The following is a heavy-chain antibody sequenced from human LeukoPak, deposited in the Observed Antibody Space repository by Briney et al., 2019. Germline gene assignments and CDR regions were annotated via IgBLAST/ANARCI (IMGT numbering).Heavy chain of an antibody. CDR3: ARGAKYSSGWAQPYYYYYYMDV. V-gene: IGHV4-39*07. Sequence: PSETLSLTCTVSGGSISSSSYYWGWIRQPPGKGLEWIGSIYYSGSTYYNPSLKSRVTISVDTSKNQFSLKLSSVTAADTAVYYCARGAKYSSGWAQPYYYYYYMDVWGKGTTVTVSS. CDR2: IYYSGST. CDR1: GGSISSSSYY. J-gene: IGHJ6*03. D-gene: IGHD6-19*01.